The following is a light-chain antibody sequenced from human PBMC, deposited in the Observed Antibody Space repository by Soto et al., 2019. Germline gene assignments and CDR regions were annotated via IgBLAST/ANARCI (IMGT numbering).Light chain of an antibody. Sequence: IHMAQSGSALTATDGDGVTITCRASQRISTWLAWYQQKPGKAPKLLISDASSLETGVPSRFSGSGSGTEFTLTINSLQPDDFATYYCQQYKSYWTSAQRAKVDI. CDR2: DAS. J-gene: IGKJ1*01. CDR3: QQYKSYWT. V-gene: IGKV1-5*01. CDR1: QRISTW.